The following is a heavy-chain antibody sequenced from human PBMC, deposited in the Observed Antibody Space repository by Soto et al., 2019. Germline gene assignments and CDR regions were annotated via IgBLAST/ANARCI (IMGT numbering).Heavy chain of an antibody. J-gene: IGHJ4*02. CDR3: ARERGYVEGLWFVEFLFDY. V-gene: IGHV3-64*01. CDR1: GFTFSSYA. CDR2: ISSNGGST. D-gene: IGHD3-10*01. Sequence: EVQLVESGGGLVQPGGSLRLSCAASGFTFSSYAMHWVRQAPGKGLEYVSAISSNGGSTYYANSVKGRFTISRDNSKNTLYLQMGSLRAEDMAVYYCARERGYVEGLWFVEFLFDYWGQGTLVTVSS.